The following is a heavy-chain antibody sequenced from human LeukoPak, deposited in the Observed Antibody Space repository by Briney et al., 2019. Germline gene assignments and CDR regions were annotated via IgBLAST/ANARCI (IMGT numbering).Heavy chain of an antibody. D-gene: IGHD2/OR15-2a*01. CDR1: GFTFSSYG. J-gene: IGHJ4*02. Sequence: GGSLRPSCAPSGFTFSSYGMHWVRQAPGKGLEWVAVIWYDGSNKYYADSVKGRFTISRDNSKNTLYLQMNSLRAEDTAVYYCARDGIYYFDYGGQGTLVTVSS. V-gene: IGHV3-33*01. CDR3: ARDGIYYFDY. CDR2: IWYDGSNK.